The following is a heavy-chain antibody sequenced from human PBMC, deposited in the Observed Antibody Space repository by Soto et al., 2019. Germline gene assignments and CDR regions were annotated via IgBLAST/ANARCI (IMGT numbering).Heavy chain of an antibody. CDR3: AKRRGAGGHFDY. J-gene: IGHJ4*02. D-gene: IGHD2-15*01. V-gene: IGHV3-23*01. CDR1: GFTFSSYA. CDR2: VSIGGST. Sequence: GGSLRLSCAASGFTFSSYAMGWVRQGPGKGLEWVAVVSIGGSTHYAASVRGRFTISRDNSKNTLSLQMNSLTAEDTAVYFCAKRRGAGGHFDYWGQGALVTSPQ.